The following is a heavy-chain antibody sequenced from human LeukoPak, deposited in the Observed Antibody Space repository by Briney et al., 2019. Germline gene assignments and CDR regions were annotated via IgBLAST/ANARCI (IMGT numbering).Heavy chain of an antibody. CDR3: ARDSEIFGEVTPTFDY. CDR2: IIPIFGTA. CDR1: GGTFNSYA. V-gene: IGHV1-69*05. Sequence: SVKVSCKASGGTFNSYAISWVRQAPGQGLEWMGRIIPIFGTANYAQKFQGRVTITTDESTSTAYMELSSLRSEDTAVYYCARDSEIFGEVTPTFDYWGQGTLVTVSS. D-gene: IGHD3-3*01. J-gene: IGHJ4*02.